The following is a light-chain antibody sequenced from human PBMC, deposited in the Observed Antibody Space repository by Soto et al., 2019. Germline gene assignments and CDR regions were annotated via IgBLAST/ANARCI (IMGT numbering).Light chain of an antibody. V-gene: IGKV3-20*01. Sequence: EIVLTQSPGTLSLSPGERATLSCRASQSVSSSYLARYQQKPGQAPRLLIYGASSRATGIPDRFSGSGSGTDFTLTIIRLEPEDFAVYYCHQYGGSPRTLGQGTKVDIK. CDR2: GAS. CDR1: QSVSSSY. J-gene: IGKJ1*01. CDR3: HQYGGSPRT.